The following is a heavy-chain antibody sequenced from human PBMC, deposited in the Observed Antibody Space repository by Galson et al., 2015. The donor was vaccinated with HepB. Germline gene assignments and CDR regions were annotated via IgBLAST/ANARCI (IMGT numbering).Heavy chain of an antibody. CDR3: ASGVRPTTVVKSVFDY. Sequence: SVKVSCKASGGTFSSYAISWVRQAPGQGLEWMGGIIPIFGTANYAQKFQGRVTITADESTSTAYMELSSLRSEDTAVYYCASGVRPTTVVKSVFDYWGQGTLVTVSS. CDR1: GGTFSSYA. J-gene: IGHJ4*02. D-gene: IGHD4-23*01. CDR2: IIPIFGTA. V-gene: IGHV1-69*13.